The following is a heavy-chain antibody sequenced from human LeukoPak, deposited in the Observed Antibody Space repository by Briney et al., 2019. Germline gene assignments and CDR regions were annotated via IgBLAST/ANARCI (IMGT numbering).Heavy chain of an antibody. CDR2: IIPFLHTA. V-gene: IGHV1-69*04. CDR1: GDTFSSYA. CDR3: AGNYFRSRSPTGRPHDY. Sequence: ASVKVSFKASGDTFSSYAISWVRHAPGQGLEWMWRIIPFLHTANYTQKFQSRVTITADKSTRTAYIVLRSMISQGTAVYYCAGNYFRSRSPTGRPHDYWGQGTLVTVSS. D-gene: IGHD3-10*01. J-gene: IGHJ4*02.